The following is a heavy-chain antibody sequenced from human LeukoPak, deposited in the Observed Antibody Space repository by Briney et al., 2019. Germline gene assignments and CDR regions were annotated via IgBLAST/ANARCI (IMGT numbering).Heavy chain of an antibody. J-gene: IGHJ3*02. CDR3: ARELHGDPDAFDI. CDR1: GDSAITTFYY. V-gene: IGHV4-39*07. CDR2: IYYSGSI. Sequence: PSETLSLTCTVSGDSAITTFYYWAWIRQSPGKGLEWIGSIYYSGSIYYNPSLRSRVTISVDTSKNQFSLKLSSVTAADTAVYYCARELHGDPDAFDIWGQGTMVTVSS. D-gene: IGHD4-17*01.